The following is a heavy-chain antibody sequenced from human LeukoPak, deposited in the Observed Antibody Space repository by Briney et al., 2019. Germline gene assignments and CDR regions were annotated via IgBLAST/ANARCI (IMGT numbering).Heavy chain of an antibody. D-gene: IGHD3-16*02. CDR2: IYYSGST. V-gene: IGHV4-39*01. CDR3: ARHAIQTYYDYVWGSYRPNWFDP. J-gene: IGHJ5*02. CDR1: GGSISSSSYY. Sequence: PSETLSLTCTVSGGSISSSSYYWGWIRQPPGKGLEWIGSIYYSGSTYYNPSLKSRVTISVDTSKNQFSLKLSSVTAADTAVYYCARHAIQTYYDYVWGSYRPNWFDPWGQRTLVPVSS.